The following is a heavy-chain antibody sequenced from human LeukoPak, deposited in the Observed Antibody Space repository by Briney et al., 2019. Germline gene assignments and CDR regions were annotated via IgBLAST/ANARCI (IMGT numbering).Heavy chain of an antibody. CDR1: GFTFSSYD. D-gene: IGHD1-26*01. Sequence: GGSLRLSCAASGFTFSSYDMRWVRQATGKGLEWVSAIGTAGDTYYPGSVKGRFTISRENAKNSLYLQMNSLRAGDTAVYYCARAPGYSGIDYRGQGTLVTVSS. V-gene: IGHV3-13*01. CDR3: ARAPGYSGIDY. J-gene: IGHJ4*02. CDR2: IGTAGDT.